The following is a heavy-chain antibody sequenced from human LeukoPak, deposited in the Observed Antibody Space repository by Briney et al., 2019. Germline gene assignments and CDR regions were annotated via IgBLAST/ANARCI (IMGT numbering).Heavy chain of an antibody. D-gene: IGHD2-15*01. V-gene: IGHV3-7*03. Sequence: GGSLTLSCAASGFSLSSYWMSWVRPAPGKGLEGLANIKEDGREKHYVDFLKGRFTISRDNAKKALYLQMNSLRAEDTAVYYCAREGVGPCGSCYSWGQGTLVSVSS. CDR2: IKEDGREK. CDR1: GFSLSSYW. CDR3: AREGVGPCGSCYS. J-gene: IGHJ5*02.